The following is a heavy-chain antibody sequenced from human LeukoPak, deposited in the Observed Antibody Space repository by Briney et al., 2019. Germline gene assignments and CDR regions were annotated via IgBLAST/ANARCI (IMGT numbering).Heavy chain of an antibody. CDR1: GGSISSGGYS. D-gene: IGHD3-10*01. CDR2: IYHTGST. V-gene: IGHV4-30-2*01. CDR3: GRLDSGSYSIDY. Sequence: SQTLSLTCVVSGGSISSGGYSWTWIRQPPGKGLEWIGYIYHTGSTYYNVSLKSRVTISVDRSKNQFSLRLTSVTAVDTAVYYCGRLDSGSYSIDYWGQGTLVTVSS. J-gene: IGHJ4*02.